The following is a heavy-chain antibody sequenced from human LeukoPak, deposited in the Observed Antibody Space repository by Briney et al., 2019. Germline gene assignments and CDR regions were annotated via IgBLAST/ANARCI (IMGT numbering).Heavy chain of an antibody. V-gene: IGHV5-51*01. CDR1: GYSFTSYW. CDR3: AKQGSTVIY. J-gene: IGHJ4*02. Sequence: PGESLKISCKGSGYSFTSYWIGWVRQMLGKGLEWMGIIYPGDSDTRYSPSFQGQVTMSVDNSIDTAYLQWSSLKASDTAMYYCAKQGSTVIYWGQGTLVTVSS. D-gene: IGHD2-21*01. CDR2: IYPGDSDT.